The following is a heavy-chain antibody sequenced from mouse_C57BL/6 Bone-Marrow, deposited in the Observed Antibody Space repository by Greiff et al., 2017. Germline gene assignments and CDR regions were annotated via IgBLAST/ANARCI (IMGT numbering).Heavy chain of an antibody. J-gene: IGHJ2*01. V-gene: IGHV8-11*01. D-gene: IGHD1-1*01. CDR1: GFSLSTSGMG. CDR2: IWWNDNK. Sequence: QVTLKVSGPGILQPSQTLSLTCSFSGFSLSTSGMGVGWIHQPSGNGLEWLAHIWWNDNKYYNTALKSRLTDSKDTSNDQVFLKIASVDTADTATDYCARISYYGDFDYWGQGTTLTVSS. CDR3: ARISYYGDFDY.